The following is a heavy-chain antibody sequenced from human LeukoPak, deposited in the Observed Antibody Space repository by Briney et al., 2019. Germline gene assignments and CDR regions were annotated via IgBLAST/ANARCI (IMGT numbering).Heavy chain of an antibody. J-gene: IGHJ4*02. V-gene: IGHV1-2*06. Sequence: GASVKVSCKASGYTFTAYYIQWVRQAPGQGLEWMGRINPNSGGTNYAQKFQGRVTMTRDTSVSTAYMELSRLTSDDTAVYYCASGGGGAYYFDYWGQGTLVTVSS. CDR1: GYTFTAYY. D-gene: IGHD3-16*01. CDR2: INPNSGGT. CDR3: ASGGGGAYYFDY.